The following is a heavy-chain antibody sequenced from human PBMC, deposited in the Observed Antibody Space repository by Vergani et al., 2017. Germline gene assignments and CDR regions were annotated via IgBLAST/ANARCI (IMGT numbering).Heavy chain of an antibody. J-gene: IGHJ6*02. D-gene: IGHD6-19*01. CDR1: GFTFNTYT. CDR3: ARDYSSGWFSYYYYGMDV. CDR2: ISSSSDYI. V-gene: IGHV3-21*01. Sequence: EVQLVESGGGLVKPGGSLRLSCAASGFTFNTYTMNWVRQAPGKGLECVSSISSSSDYIYYADSLKGRFTISRDNAKNSLYLQMNSLRAEDTAVYYCARDYSSGWFSYYYYGMDVWGQGTTVTVSS.